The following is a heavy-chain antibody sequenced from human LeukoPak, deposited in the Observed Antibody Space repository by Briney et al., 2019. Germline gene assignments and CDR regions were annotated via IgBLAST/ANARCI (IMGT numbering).Heavy chain of an antibody. CDR1: GGSINNYY. Sequence: SETLSLTCTVSGGSINNYYWSWIRQPPGKGLEWIGYIYYSGSTNYNPSLKSRVTISVDTSKNQFSLKLSSVTAADTAVYYCASGSYSDYFDYWGQGTLVTVSS. CDR2: IYYSGST. D-gene: IGHD1-26*01. CDR3: ASGSYSDYFDY. V-gene: IGHV4-59*01. J-gene: IGHJ4*02.